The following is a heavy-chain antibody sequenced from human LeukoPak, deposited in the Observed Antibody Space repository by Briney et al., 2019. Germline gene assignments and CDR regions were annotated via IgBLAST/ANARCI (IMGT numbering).Heavy chain of an antibody. CDR1: GGSISSYY. Sequence: SETLSLTCTVSGGSISSYYWSWIRQPPGKGLEWIGYIYYSGSTNYNPSLKSRVTISVDTSKNQFSLKLSSVTAADTAVYYCATQVLRYFDWSVDYWGQGTLVTVSS. J-gene: IGHJ4*02. D-gene: IGHD3-9*01. CDR2: IYYSGST. CDR3: ATQVLRYFDWSVDY. V-gene: IGHV4-59*01.